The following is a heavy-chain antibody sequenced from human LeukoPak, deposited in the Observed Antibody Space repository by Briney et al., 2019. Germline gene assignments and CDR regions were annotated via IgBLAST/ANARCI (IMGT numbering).Heavy chain of an antibody. CDR1: GYSFTSFW. V-gene: IGHV5-51*03. D-gene: IGHD2-2*01. J-gene: IGHJ4*02. Sequence: PGESLKISCKGSGYSFTSFWIGWVRQMPGKGLEWMGIIYPGDSDTRYSPSFQGQVTISADKSISTAYLQWSSLKASDTALYYCARTAADVPLGTSYVVVPAAMYWGQGTLVTVSS. CDR2: IYPGDSDT. CDR3: ARTAADVPLGTSYVVVPAAMY.